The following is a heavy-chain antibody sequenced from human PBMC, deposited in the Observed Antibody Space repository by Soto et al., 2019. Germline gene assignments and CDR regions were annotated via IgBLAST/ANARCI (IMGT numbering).Heavy chain of an antibody. Sequence: PSETLSLTCTVSGGSISSYYWSWIRQPPGKGLEWIGYIYYSGSTNYNPSLKSRVTISVDTSKNQFSLKLSSVTAADTAVYYCASVYGDSSYNWFDPWGQGTLVTVSS. D-gene: IGHD4-17*01. CDR1: GGSISSYY. V-gene: IGHV4-59*01. J-gene: IGHJ5*02. CDR3: ASVYGDSSYNWFDP. CDR2: IYYSGST.